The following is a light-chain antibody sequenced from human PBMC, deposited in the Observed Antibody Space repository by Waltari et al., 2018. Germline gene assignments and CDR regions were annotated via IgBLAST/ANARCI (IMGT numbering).Light chain of an antibody. V-gene: IGLV2-23*02. CDR1: SSDVGNYNL. Sequence: QSALTQPASVSGSPGQSITISCAGTSSDVGNYNLVSWYQQHAGQAPKLMIYEVTKRPSGVSNGFSGSKSGNTASLTISGLQAEDVADYYCCSYASGSTFVFGGGTKLTVL. CDR3: CSYASGSTFV. CDR2: EVT. J-gene: IGLJ2*01.